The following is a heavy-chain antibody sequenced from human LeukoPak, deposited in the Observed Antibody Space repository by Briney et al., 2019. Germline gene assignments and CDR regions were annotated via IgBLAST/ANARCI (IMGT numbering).Heavy chain of an antibody. J-gene: IGHJ4*02. V-gene: IGHV3-23*01. D-gene: IGHD5-18*01. CDR3: AKGYTYGSD. Sequence: PGGSLRLSCAASGFTFSNYAVNWVRQAPGKGLERVSTISGNGGYTYYADSVKGRFTISRDNSKNTLYLQMNSLRAEDTAVYYCAKGYTYGSDWGQGTLVTVSS. CDR1: GFTFSNYA. CDR2: ISGNGGYT.